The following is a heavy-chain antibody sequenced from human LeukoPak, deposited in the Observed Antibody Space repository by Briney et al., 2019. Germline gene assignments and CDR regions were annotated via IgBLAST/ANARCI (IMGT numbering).Heavy chain of an antibody. J-gene: IGHJ6*03. V-gene: IGHV3-7*01. Sequence: GGSLRLSCAASGFTFSSHWMSWVRQAPGKGLEWVANIKHEGSEKYYLDSVKGRFTISRDNAKNSLYLQMNSLRAEDTAVDYCVRRGSAWSGFYRRKYMDVWGKGTTVTVSS. CDR1: GFTFSSHW. CDR3: VRRGSAWSGFYRRKYMDV. D-gene: IGHD3-3*01. CDR2: IKHEGSEK.